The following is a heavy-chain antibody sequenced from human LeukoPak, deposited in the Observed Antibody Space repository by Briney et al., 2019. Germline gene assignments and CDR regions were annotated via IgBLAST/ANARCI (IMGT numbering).Heavy chain of an antibody. CDR3: ARGGRDGYSADY. J-gene: IGHJ4*02. Sequence: PGGSLRLSCEASGFTFSAYAMTWVRPPPGKGLEWIGSIYYSGSTYYNPSLKSRVIIAVDTSKNQFSLKLSSVTAADAAVYYCARGGRDGYSADYWGQGTLVTVSS. V-gene: IGHV4-38-2*01. CDR2: IYYSGST. CDR1: GFTFSAYA. D-gene: IGHD5-24*01.